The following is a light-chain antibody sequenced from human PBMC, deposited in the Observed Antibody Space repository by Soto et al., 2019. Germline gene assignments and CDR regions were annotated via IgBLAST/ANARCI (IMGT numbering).Light chain of an antibody. CDR2: EVN. CDR1: SSDVGVYNY. Sequence: QSVLTQPASVSGSPGQSITISCTGTSSDVGVYNYVSWYQQHPGKAPKLMIYEVNNRPSGVSNRFSGSKSGNTASLTISGLQAQDEADYYCSSFTSTSTYVFGTGTKVTVL. J-gene: IGLJ1*01. CDR3: SSFTSTSTYV. V-gene: IGLV2-14*01.